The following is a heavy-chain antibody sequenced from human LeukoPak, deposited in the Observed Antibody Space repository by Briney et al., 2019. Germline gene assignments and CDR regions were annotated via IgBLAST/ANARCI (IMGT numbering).Heavy chain of an antibody. CDR2: ISYDGSNK. J-gene: IGHJ6*02. Sequence: GGSLRLSCAASGFTFSSYAMHWVRQAPGKGLEWVAVISYDGSNKYSADSVKGRFTISRDNSKNTLYLQMNSLRAEDTAVYYCARDWATYYDFWSGPDVWGQGTTVTVSS. V-gene: IGHV3-30-3*01. CDR3: ARDWATYYDFWSGPDV. CDR1: GFTFSSYA. D-gene: IGHD3-3*01.